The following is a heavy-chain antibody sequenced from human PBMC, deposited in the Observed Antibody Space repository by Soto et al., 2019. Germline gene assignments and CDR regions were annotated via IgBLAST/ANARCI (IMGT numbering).Heavy chain of an antibody. V-gene: IGHV1-18*01. CDR1: GYTFTSYG. D-gene: IGHD6-19*01. CDR2: ISGHNGNT. Sequence: QVQLVQSGAEVKKPGASVKVSCKASGYTFTSYGIRWVRQAPGQGLEWMGWISGHNGNTNYAQKLQGRVTMSTDTSTSTAYMELTSLRSHDTAVYYCARDLALGLVDYWGQGTLVNVSA. J-gene: IGHJ4*02. CDR3: ARDLALGLVDY.